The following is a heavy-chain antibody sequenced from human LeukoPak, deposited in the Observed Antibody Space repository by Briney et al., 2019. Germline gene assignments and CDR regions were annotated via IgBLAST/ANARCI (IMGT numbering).Heavy chain of an antibody. Sequence: GGSRRLACAASGFTFGSYSMSWVRQAPGKGLEWVSSIRSSCSYIFDADSVKSRSTIYRDNAKTSLYLQMNSLRAEDTAVYYCARSSSFSSSWVNWFDPWGQGTLVTVSS. CDR3: ARSSSFSSSWVNWFDP. D-gene: IGHD6-13*01. CDR2: IRSSCSYI. V-gene: IGHV3-21*01. CDR1: GFTFGSYS. J-gene: IGHJ5*02.